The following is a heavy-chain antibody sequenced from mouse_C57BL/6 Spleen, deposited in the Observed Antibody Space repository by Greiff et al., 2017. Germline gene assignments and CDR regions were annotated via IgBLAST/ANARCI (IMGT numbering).Heavy chain of an antibody. CDR2: INPNNGGT. J-gene: IGHJ2*01. D-gene: IGHD1-1*01. Sequence: VQLKESGPELVKPGASVKIPCKASGYTFTDYNMDWVKQSHGKSLEWIGDINPNNGGTIYNQKFKGKATLTVDKSSSTAYMELRSLTSEDTAVYYCARRGVYYGSSHFDYWGQGTTLTVSS. CDR1: GYTFTDYN. V-gene: IGHV1-18*01. CDR3: ARRGVYYGSSHFDY.